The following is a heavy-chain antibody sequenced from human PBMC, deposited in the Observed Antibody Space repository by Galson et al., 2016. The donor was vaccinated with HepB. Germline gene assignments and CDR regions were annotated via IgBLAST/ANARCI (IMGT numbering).Heavy chain of an antibody. CDR2: ITSRSSDI. CDR3: VRGPKVLWFGELQR. V-gene: IGHV3-21*01. CDR1: GFTFSSHS. D-gene: IGHD3-10*01. Sequence: SLRLSCAASGFTFSSHSMSWVRQAPGKGLEWVSSITSRSSDIYYADSLKGRFTISRDNAKNSLYLQMNSLRADDTAVYYCVRGPKVLWFGELQRWGQGTRVTVSS. J-gene: IGHJ4*02.